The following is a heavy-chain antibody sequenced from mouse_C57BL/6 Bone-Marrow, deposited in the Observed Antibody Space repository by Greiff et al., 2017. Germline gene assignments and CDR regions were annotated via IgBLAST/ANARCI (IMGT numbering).Heavy chain of an antibody. V-gene: IGHV1-55*01. CDR2: IYPGSGSA. CDR1: GYTFTSYW. Sequence: VQLQQPGAELVKPGASVKMSCKASGYTFTSYWITWVKQRPGQGLEWIGDIYPGSGSANYNEKFKSKATLTVDPSSSTAYMQLSSLTSEDSAVDYCSGRNYYGSSRPFDYWGQGTTLTVSS. CDR3: SGRNYYGSSRPFDY. J-gene: IGHJ2*01. D-gene: IGHD1-1*01.